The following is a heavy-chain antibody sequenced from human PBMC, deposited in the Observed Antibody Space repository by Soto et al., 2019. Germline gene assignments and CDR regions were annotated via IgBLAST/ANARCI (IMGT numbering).Heavy chain of an antibody. J-gene: IGHJ4*02. CDR1: GFSFSNYN. CDR2: ITDGLTK. V-gene: IGHV3-48*02. D-gene: IGHD3-16*01. CDR3: ARDTSHGVTIGGLDS. Sequence: PGGSLRLSCAASGFSFSNYNINWVRQAPWKGLEWVAHITDGLTKHYADFVQGRFTISRDNAKNSLYLELTDLRDDDTAVYYCARDTSHGVTIGGLDSWGQRTLVPVSP.